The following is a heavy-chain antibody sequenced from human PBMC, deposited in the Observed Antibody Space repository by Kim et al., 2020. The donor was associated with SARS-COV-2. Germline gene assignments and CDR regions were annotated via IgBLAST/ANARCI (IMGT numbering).Heavy chain of an antibody. V-gene: IGHV6-1*01. CDR2: TYYRSQWFN. J-gene: IGHJ4*02. D-gene: IGHD2-8*01. Sequence: SQTLSLTCAISGDSVSSNNAAWNWIRQSPSRGLEWLGRTYYRSQWFNDYAVSLKSRITINPDTSKNQFSLKLHSVTPEDTAVYFCAREVKMAPCYFDYWGQGTLVTVSS. CDR1: GDSVSSNNAA. CDR3: AREVKMAPCYFDY.